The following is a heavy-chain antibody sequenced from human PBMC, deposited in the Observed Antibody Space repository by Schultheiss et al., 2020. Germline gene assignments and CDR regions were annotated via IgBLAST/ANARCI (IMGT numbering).Heavy chain of an antibody. CDR3: ARGSVGCLDY. CDR1: GGSISSSSYY. D-gene: IGHD3-10*01. J-gene: IGHJ4*02. Sequence: SETLSLTCTVSGGSISSSSYYWGWIRQPQGNGLEWIGSIYYSGSTYYNPSLKSRVTISVDTSKNQFSLKLISVTAADTAVYYCARGSVGCLDYWGQGTLVTVAS. V-gene: IGHV4-39*01. CDR2: IYYSGST.